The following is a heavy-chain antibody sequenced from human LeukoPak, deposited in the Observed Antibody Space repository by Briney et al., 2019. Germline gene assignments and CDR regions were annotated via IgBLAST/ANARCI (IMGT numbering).Heavy chain of an antibody. CDR2: INPNSGGT. J-gene: IGHJ4*02. D-gene: IGHD2-15*01. CDR3: ARVACSGGSCYSDHFDY. CDR1: GYTFTGYY. Sequence: GASVKVSCKASGYTFTGYYMHWVRQAPGQGLEWMGWINPNSGGTNYAQKFQGRVTMTRDTSISTAYMELSRLRSDDTAVYYCARVACSGGSCYSDHFDYWGQGTLVTVSS. V-gene: IGHV1-2*02.